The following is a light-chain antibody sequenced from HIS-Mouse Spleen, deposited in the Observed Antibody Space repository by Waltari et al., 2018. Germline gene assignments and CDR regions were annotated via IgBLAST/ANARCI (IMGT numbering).Light chain of an antibody. Sequence: QLVLTQSPSASASLGASVKLTCTLSSGHSSYAIAWHQQQPEKGPRYLMKLNSDGSHRKGDAIPDRFSGSSSGAERDLTISSLQSEDEADYYCQTWGTGIRVFGGGTKLTVL. V-gene: IGLV4-69*01. CDR1: SGHSSYA. CDR3: QTWGTGIRV. J-gene: IGLJ3*02. CDR2: LNSDGSH.